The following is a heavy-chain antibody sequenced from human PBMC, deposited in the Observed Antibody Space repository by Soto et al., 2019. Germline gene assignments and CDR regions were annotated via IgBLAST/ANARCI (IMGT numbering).Heavy chain of an antibody. CDR3: AGGIQLWFLVFDY. Sequence: QVPLVQSGAEVKKPGASVKVSCKASGYTFTSYAMHWVRQAPGQRLEWMGWINAGNGNTKYSQKFQGRVTITRDTSASTAYMELSSLRSEDTAVYYCAGGIQLWFLVFDYWGQGTLVTVSS. J-gene: IGHJ4*02. CDR2: INAGNGNT. V-gene: IGHV1-3*01. D-gene: IGHD5-18*01. CDR1: GYTFTSYA.